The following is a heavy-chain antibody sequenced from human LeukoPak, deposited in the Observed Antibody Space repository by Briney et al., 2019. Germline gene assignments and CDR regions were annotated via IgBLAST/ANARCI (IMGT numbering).Heavy chain of an antibody. V-gene: IGHV4-59*01. CDR1: GGSISSYY. CDR2: IYYSGST. Sequence: SETLSLTCTVSGGSISSYYWSWIRQPPGKGLEWIGYIYYSGSTNYNPSLKSRVTISVDTSKNQFSLKLSSVTAADTAVYYCARALPHRYSYGYGAFDYWGQETLVTVSS. D-gene: IGHD5-18*01. J-gene: IGHJ4*02. CDR3: ARALPHRYSYGYGAFDY.